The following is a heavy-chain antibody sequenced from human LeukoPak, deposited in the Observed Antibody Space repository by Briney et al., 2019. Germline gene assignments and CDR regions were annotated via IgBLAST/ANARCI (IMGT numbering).Heavy chain of an antibody. CDR2: IWYDGSNK. V-gene: IGHV3-33*08. J-gene: IGHJ4*02. CDR3: ARDHASVSGSYYDLDY. D-gene: IGHD1-26*01. Sequence: GGSLRLSCPASGFTFSSYSMSWVRQAPGKGLEWVPVIWYDGSNKYYADSVKGRFTISRDNSKNTLYLQMNSLRAEDTAVYYCARDHASVSGSYYDLDYWGQGTLVTVSS. CDR1: GFTFSSYS.